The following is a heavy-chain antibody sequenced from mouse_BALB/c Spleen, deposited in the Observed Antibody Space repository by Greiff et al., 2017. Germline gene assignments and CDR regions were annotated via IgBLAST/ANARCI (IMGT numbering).Heavy chain of an antibody. V-gene: IGHV2-9*02. Sequence: VQLQESGPGLVAPSQTLSITCTASGFSLTSYGVHWVRQPPGKGLEWLGVIWAGGSTYYNAAFMSRLSITKDNSKSQVFFKRNSLQADDTAVYYFAGDAMDYWGQGTSVTVSS. CDR3: AGDAMDY. CDR1: GFSLTSYG. CDR2: IWAGGST. J-gene: IGHJ4*01.